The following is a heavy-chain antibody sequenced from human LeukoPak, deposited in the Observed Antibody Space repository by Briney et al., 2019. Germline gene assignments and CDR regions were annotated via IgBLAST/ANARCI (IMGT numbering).Heavy chain of an antibody. Sequence: GGSLRLSCAASGFTFCSFAMSWVRQAPGQGLEWVSSISSTAATTYYADSVRGRFTISRDNAMNTLYLQLSSLRVEDTAVYYCARRTLFGVIKPPDYWGQGTLVTVSS. D-gene: IGHD3-3*01. CDR1: GFTFCSFA. J-gene: IGHJ4*02. CDR3: ARRTLFGVIKPPDY. V-gene: IGHV3-23*01. CDR2: ISSTAATT.